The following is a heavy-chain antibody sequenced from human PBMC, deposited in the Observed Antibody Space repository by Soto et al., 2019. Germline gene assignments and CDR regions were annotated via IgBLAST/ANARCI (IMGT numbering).Heavy chain of an antibody. D-gene: IGHD2-2*01. V-gene: IGHV5-10-1*01. J-gene: IGHJ5*02. CDR1: GYSFTIYW. CDR3: ASTPLTDIVVVPAVGDWFDP. CDR2: IDPSDSYT. Sequence: GESLKISCNGSGYSFTIYWISWVRQMPGKGLEWMGRIDPSDSYTNYSPSFQGHVTISADKSISTAYLQWSSLKASDTAMYYCASTPLTDIVVVPAVGDWFDPWGQGTLVTVSS.